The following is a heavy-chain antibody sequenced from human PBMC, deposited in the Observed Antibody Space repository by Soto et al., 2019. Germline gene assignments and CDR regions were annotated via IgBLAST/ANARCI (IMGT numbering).Heavy chain of an antibody. CDR1: GFPFSFYG. CDR2: IVSDGSAI. J-gene: IGHJ3*02. D-gene: IGHD3-3*02. V-gene: IGHV3-33*01. CDR3: ARDDAFDNENGFDM. Sequence: LRLSCAVSGFPFSFYGFHWVRQSPGKGLEWLGVIVSDGSAIYHADSLEGRFFISRDNSKDILYLQMNSLRVEDTAVYYCARDDAFDNENGFDMWGQGTMVTVSS.